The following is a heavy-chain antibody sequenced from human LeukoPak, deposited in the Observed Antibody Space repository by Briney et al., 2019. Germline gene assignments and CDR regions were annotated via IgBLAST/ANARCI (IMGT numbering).Heavy chain of an antibody. J-gene: IGHJ4*02. CDR2: IYYSGST. V-gene: IGHV4-31*03. Sequence: SQTLSLTCTVSGGSISSGGYYWSWIRQHPGKGLEWTGYIYYSGSTYYNPSHKSRVTISVDTSKNQFSLKLSSVTAADTAVYYCARGYGSGSYYSIDYWGQGTLVTVSS. CDR3: ARGYGSGSYYSIDY. CDR1: GGSISSGGYY. D-gene: IGHD3-10*01.